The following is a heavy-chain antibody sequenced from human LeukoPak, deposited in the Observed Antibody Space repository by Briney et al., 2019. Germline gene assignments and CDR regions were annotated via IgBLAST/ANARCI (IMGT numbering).Heavy chain of an antibody. CDR3: ARGPDCGGDCFPSTYYFDY. V-gene: IGHV3-48*03. J-gene: IGHJ4*02. Sequence: GGSLRLSCEASRFTFSSHEMNWVRQPPGKGLEWISYISCSGSTIYYTDSVRGRFTVSRDNTKNSLYLQMNSLRAEDAAVYYCARGPDCGGDCFPSTYYFDYWGQGTLVTVSS. D-gene: IGHD2-21*02. CDR2: ISCSGSTI. CDR1: RFTFSSHE.